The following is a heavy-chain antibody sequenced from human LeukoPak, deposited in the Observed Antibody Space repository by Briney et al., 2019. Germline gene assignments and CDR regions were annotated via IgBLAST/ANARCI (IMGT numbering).Heavy chain of an antibody. CDR1: GGSISSGSYY. CDR3: AASIAARLQIDY. D-gene: IGHD6-6*01. V-gene: IGHV4-61*02. Sequence: PSQTLSLTCTVSGGSISSGSYYWSWIRQPAGKGLEWIGRIYTSGSTNYNPSLKSRVTISVDTSKNQFSLKLSSVTAADTAVYYCAASIAARLQIDYWGQGTLVTVSS. J-gene: IGHJ4*02. CDR2: IYTSGST.